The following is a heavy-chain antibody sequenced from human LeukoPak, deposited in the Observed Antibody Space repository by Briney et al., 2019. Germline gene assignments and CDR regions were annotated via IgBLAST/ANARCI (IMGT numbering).Heavy chain of an antibody. Sequence: GGSLRLSCAASGFTFSSYAMSWVRQAPGKGLEWVSAISGSGGSTYYADSVKGRFTISRDNSKNTLYLQMNSLRAEDTAVYYCAKDPGGYSYGPQLDSWGQGTLVTVSS. J-gene: IGHJ4*02. CDR2: ISGSGGST. CDR3: AKDPGGYSYGPQLDS. D-gene: IGHD5-18*01. V-gene: IGHV3-23*01. CDR1: GFTFSSYA.